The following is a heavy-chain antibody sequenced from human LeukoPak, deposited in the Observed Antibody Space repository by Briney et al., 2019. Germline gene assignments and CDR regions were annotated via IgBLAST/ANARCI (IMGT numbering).Heavy chain of an antibody. V-gene: IGHV4-39*01. Sequence: PSETLSLTCAVSGGSIRSTSYYWAWIRQPPGKGLEWIGSIYYSGSTYCNPSLKSRVTISVDTSKNQFSLKLSSVTAADTAVYYCASQRDYVFDIWGQGTMVTSSS. J-gene: IGHJ3*02. CDR1: GGSIRSTSYY. CDR2: IYYSGST. D-gene: IGHD3/OR15-3a*01. CDR3: ASQRDYVFDI.